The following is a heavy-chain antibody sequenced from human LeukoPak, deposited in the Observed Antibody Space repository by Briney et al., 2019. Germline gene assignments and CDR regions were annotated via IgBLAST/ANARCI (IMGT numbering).Heavy chain of an antibody. Sequence: GGSLRLSCVVSGFPFSNNPMNWVRQAPGKGLEWVSYISTAITTSYYAESVKGRFTISRDNAKNSLYLQMNSLRVEDTAVYYCARDGGKGYEIDYWGQGTLVTVSS. CDR2: ISTAITTS. CDR1: GFPFSNNP. D-gene: IGHD2-2*01. J-gene: IGHJ4*02. V-gene: IGHV3-48*01. CDR3: ARDGGKGYEIDY.